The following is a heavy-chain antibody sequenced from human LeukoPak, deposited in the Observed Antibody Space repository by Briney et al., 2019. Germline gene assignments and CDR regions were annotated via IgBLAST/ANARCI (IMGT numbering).Heavy chain of an antibody. V-gene: IGHV3-23*01. Sequence: SGGSLRLSCAASGFTFSSYAMSWVRQAPGKGLEWVSAISGSGGSTYYADSVKGRFTISRDNSKNTLYLQMNSLRAEDTAVYYCAKDRNKWLRFHYYYGMDVWGQGTTVTVSS. D-gene: IGHD5-12*01. CDR2: ISGSGGST. J-gene: IGHJ6*02. CDR1: GFTFSSYA. CDR3: AKDRNKWLRFHYYYGMDV.